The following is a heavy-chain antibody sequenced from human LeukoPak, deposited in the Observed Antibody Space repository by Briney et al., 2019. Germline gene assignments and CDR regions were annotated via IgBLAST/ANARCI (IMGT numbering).Heavy chain of an antibody. CDR2: IYYSGST. CDR1: GGSISSYY. V-gene: IGHV4-59*12. J-gene: IGHJ4*02. CDR3: ARRRPDYDYVWGSYRSNYYFDY. D-gene: IGHD3-16*02. Sequence: SETLSLTCSVSGGSISSYYWSWIRQPPGKGLEWIGYIYYSGSTNYNPSLKSRVTISVDTSKNQFSLKLSSVTAADTAVYYCARRRPDYDYVWGSYRSNYYFDYWGQGTLVTVSS.